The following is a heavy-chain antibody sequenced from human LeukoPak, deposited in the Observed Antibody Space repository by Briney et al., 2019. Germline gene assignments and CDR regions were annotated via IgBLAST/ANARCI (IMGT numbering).Heavy chain of an antibody. CDR3: ARKIAAAGHFDY. CDR1: GGSISSGGYY. D-gene: IGHD6-13*01. CDR2: IYHSGST. Sequence: SETLSLTCTVSGGSISSGGYYWSWIRQPPGKGLEWIGYIYHSGSTYYNPSLKSRVTISVDRSKNQFSLKLSSVTAADTAVYYCARKIAAAGHFDYWGQGTLVTVSS. J-gene: IGHJ4*02. V-gene: IGHV4-30-2*01.